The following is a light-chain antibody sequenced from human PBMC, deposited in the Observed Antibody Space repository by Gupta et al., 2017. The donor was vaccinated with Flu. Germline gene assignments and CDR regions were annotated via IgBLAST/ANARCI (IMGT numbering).Light chain of an antibody. V-gene: IGLV1-47*01. CDR3: AAWDDSLSGLWV. CDR1: SSNIGSYY. CDR2: GNN. Sequence: QSVLTQPPSASGTPGQRVTISCSGSSSNIGSYYVYWYQQLPGTAPKPLIYGNNQRPSGVPDRFSGSKSGTSASLAMSGLRSEDEANYYCAAWDDSLSGLWVFGGGTKLTAL. J-gene: IGLJ3*02.